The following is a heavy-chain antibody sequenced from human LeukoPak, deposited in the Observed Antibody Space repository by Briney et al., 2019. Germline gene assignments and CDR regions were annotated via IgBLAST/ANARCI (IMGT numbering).Heavy chain of an antibody. Sequence: ASVTVSCKASGYTFTGYYMHWVRQAPGQGLEWMGRINPNSGGTNYAQKFQGRVTMTRDTSISTAYMELSRLRSDDTAVYYCARVSGYSYETDYWGQGTLVTVSS. D-gene: IGHD5-18*01. CDR1: GYTFTGYY. CDR2: INPNSGGT. J-gene: IGHJ4*02. V-gene: IGHV1-2*06. CDR3: ARVSGYSYETDY.